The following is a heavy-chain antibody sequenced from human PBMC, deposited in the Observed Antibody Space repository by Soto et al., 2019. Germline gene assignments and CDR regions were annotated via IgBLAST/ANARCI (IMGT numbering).Heavy chain of an antibody. V-gene: IGHV4-59*01. Sequence: QVQLQESGPGLVKPSETLSLTCTVSGGSISPYYWSWIRQPPGKGLEWIGFIYHNGRTNYNPSLESRVTISVATSNNQFSLKLSSVTAADTAVYYCARYYCINGVCHYFDYWGQGALVTVSS. CDR2: IYHNGRT. D-gene: IGHD2-8*01. J-gene: IGHJ4*02. CDR3: ARYYCINGVCHYFDY. CDR1: GGSISPYY.